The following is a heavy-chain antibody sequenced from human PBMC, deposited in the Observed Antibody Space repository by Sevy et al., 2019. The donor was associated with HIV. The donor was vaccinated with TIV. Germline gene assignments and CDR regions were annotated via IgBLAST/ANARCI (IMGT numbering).Heavy chain of an antibody. D-gene: IGHD3-10*01. V-gene: IGHV3-33*06. CDR2: IWYDGSNK. J-gene: IGHJ5*02. Sequence: GGSLRLSCAASGFTFSSYGMHWVSQAPGKGLEWVAVIWYDGSNKYYGDSVKGRFTISRDNSKNTVYMQMNSLRAEDTARYYCAKDNRLWVGENWFDPWGQGTLVTVSS. CDR3: AKDNRLWVGENWFDP. CDR1: GFTFSSYG.